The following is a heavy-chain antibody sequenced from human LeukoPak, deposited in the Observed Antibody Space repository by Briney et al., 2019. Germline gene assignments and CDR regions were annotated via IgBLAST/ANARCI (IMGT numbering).Heavy chain of an antibody. Sequence: GRSLRLSCAASGFTFDDYAMHWVRQAPGKGLEWVSGISWNSGSIGYADSVKGRFTISRDNAKNSLYLQMNSLRAEDTALYYCAKAEGWKLPYYFDYWGQGTLVTVSS. CDR2: ISWNSGSI. J-gene: IGHJ4*02. D-gene: IGHD1-26*01. CDR1: GFTFDDYA. V-gene: IGHV3-9*01. CDR3: AKAEGWKLPYYFDY.